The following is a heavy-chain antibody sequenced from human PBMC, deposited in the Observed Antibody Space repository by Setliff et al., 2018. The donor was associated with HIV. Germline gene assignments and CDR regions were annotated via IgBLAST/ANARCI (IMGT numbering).Heavy chain of an antibody. Sequence: SETLSLTCAVSGGSFSGYYWSWIRQPPGKGLEWIGEINHSGSTNYNPSLKSRVTMSVDMSKNQFSLRLSSVTAADTALYYCARGKDPGLYFDNWRQGTLVTVSS. CDR3: ARGKDPGLYFDN. J-gene: IGHJ4*02. V-gene: IGHV4-34*01. CDR1: GGSFSGYY. CDR2: INHSGST. D-gene: IGHD2-15*01.